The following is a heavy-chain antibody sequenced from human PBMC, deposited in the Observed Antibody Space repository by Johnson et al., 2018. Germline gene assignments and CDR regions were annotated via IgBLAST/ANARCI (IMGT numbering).Heavy chain of an antibody. V-gene: IGHV5-51*01. Sequence: LVESGAEVKKPGESLKISCKGSGYSFASYWIGWVRQMPGKGLAWMGIIYPGDSDTKYSPSFQGQVTIPADKSISTAYLQWSSLKAPDTAMYYCARHGGMITFGGVLDDAFDIWGQGTMVTVSS. CDR1: GYSFASYW. J-gene: IGHJ3*02. D-gene: IGHD3-16*01. CDR2: IYPGDSDT. CDR3: ARHGGMITFGGVLDDAFDI.